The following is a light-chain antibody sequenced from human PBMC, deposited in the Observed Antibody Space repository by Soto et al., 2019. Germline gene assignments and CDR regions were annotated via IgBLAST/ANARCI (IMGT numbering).Light chain of an antibody. Sequence: QSALTQSASVSGSPGQSITISCTGTSSDVGSYNHVSWYQQHPGEVPKLIIFNVNDRPSGVSNRFSGSKSGNTASLTISWLQAEDEADYYCSSFTSSTTYVFGTGTKVTVL. V-gene: IGLV2-14*01. CDR1: SSDVGSYNH. CDR2: NVN. J-gene: IGLJ1*01. CDR3: SSFTSSTTYV.